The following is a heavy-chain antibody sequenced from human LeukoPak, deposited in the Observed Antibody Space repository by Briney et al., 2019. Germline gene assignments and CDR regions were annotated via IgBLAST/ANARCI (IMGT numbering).Heavy chain of an antibody. J-gene: IGHJ6*02. Sequence: GGSLRLSCAASGFTFSRYWMNGARQAPGKGLEWVASINHNGNVNYYVDSVKGRFTISRDNAKNSLYLQMSNLRAEDTAVYFCARGGGLDVWGQGATVTVSS. D-gene: IGHD3-16*01. CDR3: ARGGGLDV. CDR2: INHNGNVN. V-gene: IGHV3-7*03. CDR1: GFTFSRYW.